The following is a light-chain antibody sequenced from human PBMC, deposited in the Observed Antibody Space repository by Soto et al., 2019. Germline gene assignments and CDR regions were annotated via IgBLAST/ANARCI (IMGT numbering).Light chain of an antibody. Sequence: EIVLTQSPGTLSLSPGERATLSCRASQSVSSNYLAWYQQKPGQAPSLLIYGASSRATGIPDRFSGSGSGTDFTLTISRLDPEDFAVYYCQQYSDLPRTFGQGTRVEIK. V-gene: IGKV3-20*01. J-gene: IGKJ1*01. CDR2: GAS. CDR3: QQYSDLPRT. CDR1: QSVSSNY.